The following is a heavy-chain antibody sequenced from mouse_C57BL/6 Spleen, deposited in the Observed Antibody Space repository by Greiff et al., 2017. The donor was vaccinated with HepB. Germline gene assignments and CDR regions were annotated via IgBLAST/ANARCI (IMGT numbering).Heavy chain of an antibody. CDR3: ARSKGYFDY. CDR1: GYTFTSYW. J-gene: IGHJ2*01. Sequence: QVQLQQPGAELVKPGASVKLSCKASGYTFTSYWMQWVNQRPGQSLEWIGEVDPSDSYTNYNQKFKGKSTFTVDTSYITAYMQLSSLTSEDSAVYYCARSKGYFDYWGQGTTLTVSS. CDR2: VDPSDSYT. V-gene: IGHV1-50*01.